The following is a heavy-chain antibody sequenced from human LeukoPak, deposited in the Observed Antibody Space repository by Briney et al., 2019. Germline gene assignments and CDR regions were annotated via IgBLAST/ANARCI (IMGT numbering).Heavy chain of an antibody. Sequence: GGSLRLSCVASGFTLNNYAMTWVRQAPGKELEWAAAIRGSDTSTFYGDSVKGRFTISRDNSKNTLYLQMNSLRAEDTAVYYCAKDRYYYDSSGYFDYWGQVTLVTVSS. CDR2: IRGSDTST. CDR3: AKDRYYYDSSGYFDY. V-gene: IGHV3-23*01. CDR1: GFTLNNYA. D-gene: IGHD3-22*01. J-gene: IGHJ4*02.